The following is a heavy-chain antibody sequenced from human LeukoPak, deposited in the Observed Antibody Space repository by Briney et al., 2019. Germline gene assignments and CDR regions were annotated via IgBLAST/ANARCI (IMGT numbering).Heavy chain of an antibody. Sequence: ASVKVSCKASGYTFTSYGISWVRQAPGQGLEWMGWISAYNGNTNYAQKLQGRVTMTTDTSTSTAYMELRSLRSDDTAVYYCAREADYDILTGSFDYWGQGTLVTVSS. CDR3: AREADYDILTGSFDY. V-gene: IGHV1-18*01. CDR1: GYTFTSYG. J-gene: IGHJ4*02. D-gene: IGHD3-9*01. CDR2: ISAYNGNT.